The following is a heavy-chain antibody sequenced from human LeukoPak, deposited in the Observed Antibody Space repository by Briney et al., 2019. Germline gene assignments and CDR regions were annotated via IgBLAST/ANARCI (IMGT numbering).Heavy chain of an antibody. CDR3: AREAVVRGVILRYYYYYMDV. CDR2: IYTSGST. D-gene: IGHD3-10*02. J-gene: IGHJ6*03. CDR1: GGSISSYY. Sequence: SETLSLTCTVSGGSISSYYWSWIRQPAGKGLEWIGRIYTSGSTNYNPSLKSRVTISVDTSKNQFSLKLSSVTAADTAVYYCAREAVVRGVILRYYYYYMDVWGKGTTVTISS. V-gene: IGHV4-4*07.